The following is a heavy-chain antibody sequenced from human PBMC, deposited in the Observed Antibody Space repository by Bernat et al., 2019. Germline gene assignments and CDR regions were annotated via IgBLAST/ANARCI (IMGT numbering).Heavy chain of an antibody. V-gene: IGHV4-31*03. CDR3: ASADYGDYSWFDP. CDR2: IYYSGST. CDR1: GGSISSGGHY. Sequence: QVQLQESGPGLVKPSQTLSLTCTVSGGSISSGGHYWSWIRQHPGKGLEWIGYIYYSGSTYYNPSLKSRVTISVDTSKNQFSLKLSSVTAADTAVYYCASADYGDYSWFDPWGQGTLVTVSS. D-gene: IGHD4-17*01. J-gene: IGHJ5*02.